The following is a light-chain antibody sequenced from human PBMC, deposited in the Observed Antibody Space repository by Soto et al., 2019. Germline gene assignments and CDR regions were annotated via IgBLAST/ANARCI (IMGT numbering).Light chain of an antibody. CDR3: QQYGRSPST. J-gene: IGKJ3*01. CDR1: QSVSSNN. CDR2: GAS. V-gene: IGKV3-20*01. Sequence: EIVLTQSPGTLSLSPGERATLSCRASQSVSSNNLAWYQQRPGQAPRVVIYGASTRATGIPERFSGSGSGTDFSLTISRLEREDFAVYYCQQYGRSPSTFGPGTKVDIK.